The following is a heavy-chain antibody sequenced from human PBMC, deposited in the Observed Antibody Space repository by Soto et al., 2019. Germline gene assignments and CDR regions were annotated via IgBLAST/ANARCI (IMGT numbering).Heavy chain of an antibody. CDR3: ACSCSSYRPTYYYYGMDV. CDR2: ISGSGGST. Sequence: PGGSLRLSCAASGFTFSSYAMSWVRQAPGKGLEWVSAISGSGGSTYYADSVKGRFTISRDNSKNTLYLQMNSLRAEDTAVYYCACSCSSYRPTYYYYGMDVWGQGTTVTVSS. J-gene: IGHJ6*02. V-gene: IGHV3-23*01. CDR1: GFTFSSYA. D-gene: IGHD6-6*01.